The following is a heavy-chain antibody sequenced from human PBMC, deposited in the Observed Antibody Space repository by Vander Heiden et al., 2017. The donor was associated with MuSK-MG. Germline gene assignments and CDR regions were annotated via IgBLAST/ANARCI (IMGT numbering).Heavy chain of an antibody. J-gene: IGHJ4*02. CDR2: ISSSSSYI. CDR3: ARRAARPCGQECHFDY. CDR1: GFTFSSYS. V-gene: IGHV3-21*01. Sequence: EVQLVESGGGLVKPGGSLRLSCAASGFTFSSYSMNWVRQAPGKGLEWVSSISSSSSYIYYADSVKGRFTISRDNAKNSLYLQMNSLRAEDTAVYYCARRAARPCGQECHFDYWGQGTLVTVSS. D-gene: IGHD6-6*01.